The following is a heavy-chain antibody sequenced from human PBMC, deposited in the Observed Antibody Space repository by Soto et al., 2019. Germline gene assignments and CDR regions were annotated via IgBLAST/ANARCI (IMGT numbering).Heavy chain of an antibody. V-gene: IGHV3-49*04. J-gene: IGHJ6*02. Sequence: GSLRLSFTASGFPFGDYAMSWVRQEPGKGLEWVGLIRSKANGGTTEYAASVKGRFTISRDHSKSIAYLQMNSLKTEDTAVYYCARNPPPPYCSSTSRPPYYYYGMDVWGQGTTVTVSS. CDR2: IRSKANGGTT. D-gene: IGHD2-2*01. CDR1: GFPFGDYA. CDR3: ARNPPPPYCSSTSRPPYYYYGMDV.